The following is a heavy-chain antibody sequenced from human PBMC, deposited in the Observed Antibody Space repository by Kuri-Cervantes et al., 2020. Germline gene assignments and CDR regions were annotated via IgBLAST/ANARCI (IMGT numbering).Heavy chain of an antibody. D-gene: IGHD4-17*01. CDR1: GYSISSSYY. CDR3: ARGTLYGDSHYYYYMDV. Sequence: SKTLSLTCAVSGYSISSSYYWGWIRQPPGKGLACIGSIYHSGSTYYNLSLKSRVTISVDTSKNQFSLKLSSVAAADTAVYYCARGTLYGDSHYYYYMDVWDKGTTVTVSS. V-gene: IGHV4-38-2*01. J-gene: IGHJ6*03. CDR2: IYHSGST.